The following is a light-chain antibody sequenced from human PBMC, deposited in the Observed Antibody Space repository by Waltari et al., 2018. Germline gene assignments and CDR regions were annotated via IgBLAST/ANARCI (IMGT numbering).Light chain of an antibody. Sequence: QAGLTQPPSVSKGLRQTATLTCTGNDNNVGYQGAAWLQQHQGHPPKLLSPGQHNRPSGISEGFSASRSGTTASLTITGLQPEDEADYYCSAWDNSLSVWLFGGGTKLTVL. CDR1: DNNVGYQG. CDR3: SAWDNSLSVWL. V-gene: IGLV10-54*04. J-gene: IGLJ3*02. CDR2: GQH.